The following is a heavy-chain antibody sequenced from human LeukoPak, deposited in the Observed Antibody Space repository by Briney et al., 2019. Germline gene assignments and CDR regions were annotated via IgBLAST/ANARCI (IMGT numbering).Heavy chain of an antibody. Sequence: PSQTLSLTCAVSGGSISSGGYSWSWIRQPPGKGLEWIGYIYHSGSTYYNPSLKSRVTISVDRSKNQFSLKLSSVTAADTAVYYCARDQSAYGGNSVWFDPWGQGTLVTVSS. CDR3: ARDQSAYGGNSVWFDP. D-gene: IGHD4-23*01. J-gene: IGHJ5*02. V-gene: IGHV4-30-2*01. CDR2: IYHSGST. CDR1: GGSISSGGYS.